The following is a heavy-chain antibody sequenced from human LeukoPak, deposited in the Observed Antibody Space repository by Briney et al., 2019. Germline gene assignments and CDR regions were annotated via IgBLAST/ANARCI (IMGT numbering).Heavy chain of an antibody. CDR1: GFTFSS. Sequence: PGGSLRLSCAGSGFTFSSMNWVRQAPGKGLEWVSSVSSSSSYIYYADSVKGRFTISRDNAKNSLYLQMNSLRAEDTAVYYCATNVGHYCDSRRENDSWGQGTLVTVSS. CDR2: VSSSSSYI. J-gene: IGHJ4*02. CDR3: ATNVGHYCDSRRENDS. D-gene: IGHD3-22*01. V-gene: IGHV3-21*01.